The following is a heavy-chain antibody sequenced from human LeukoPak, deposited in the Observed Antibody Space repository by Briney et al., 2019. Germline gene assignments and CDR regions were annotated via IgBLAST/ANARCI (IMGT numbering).Heavy chain of an antibody. J-gene: IGHJ6*03. CDR1: GGSISSYY. D-gene: IGHD2-15*01. CDR3: ARSNEGYCSGGSCYSGYYYYMDV. V-gene: IGHV4-59*01. Sequence: PSETLSLTCTVSGGSISSYYWSWIRQPPGKGLEWIGYIYYSGSTNYNPSLKSRVTISIDTSQNQFSLKLSSVTAADTAVYYCARSNEGYCSGGSCYSGYYYYMDVWGKGTTVTVSS. CDR2: IYYSGST.